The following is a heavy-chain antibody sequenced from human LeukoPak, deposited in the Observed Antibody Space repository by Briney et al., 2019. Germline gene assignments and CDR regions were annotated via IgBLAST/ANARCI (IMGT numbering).Heavy chain of an antibody. CDR1: GFTVSSNC. CDR3: ARDRGGQWGELLLDS. V-gene: IGHV3-53*01. J-gene: IGHJ4*02. Sequence: EGSLTLSCAASGFTVSSNCMSWVRQAPGKGLEWLSLIYSGGSTYYADSVKGRFTISRDNSKNTLYLQMNSLRAEDTAVYYCARDRGGQWGELLLDSWGEGTVVTVSS. D-gene: IGHD3-10*01. CDR2: IYSGGST.